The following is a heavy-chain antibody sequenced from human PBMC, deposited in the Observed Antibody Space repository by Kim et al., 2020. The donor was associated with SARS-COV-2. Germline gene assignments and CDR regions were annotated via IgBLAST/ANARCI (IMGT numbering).Heavy chain of an antibody. D-gene: IGHD2-21*02. CDR1: GFTFSSYA. V-gene: IGHV3-23*01. CDR3: AKALVVVTSQDTFDI. J-gene: IGHJ3*02. Sequence: GGSLRLSCAASGFTFSSYAMSWVRQAPGKGLEWVSTISGSGDTTYCADSVRGRFTISRDNSKNTLFLQMNSLRVEDTAIYYCAKALVVVTSQDTFDIWGQGTMVTVSS. CDR2: ISGSGDTT.